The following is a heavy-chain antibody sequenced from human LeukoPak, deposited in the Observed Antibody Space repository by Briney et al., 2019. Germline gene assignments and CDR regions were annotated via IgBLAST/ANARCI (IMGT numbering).Heavy chain of an antibody. CDR1: GGTFSSYG. CDR3: ASAPSLVATEIYAGYYYYYMDV. CDR2: IIPIFGTA. V-gene: IGHV1-69*06. J-gene: IGHJ6*03. Sequence: ASVKVSCKASGGTFSSYGMSWVRQAPGQGLEWVGGIIPIFGTANYAQKFQGRVTITADKSTSTDYMELSSLRSEDTAVYYCASAPSLVATEIYAGYYYYYMDVWGKGTTVTVSS. D-gene: IGHD5-12*01.